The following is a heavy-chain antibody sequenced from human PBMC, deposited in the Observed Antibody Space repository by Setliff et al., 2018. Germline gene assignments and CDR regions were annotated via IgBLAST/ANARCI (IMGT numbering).Heavy chain of an antibody. Sequence: ASVKVSCKVSGYDFRGHGINWVRQAPGQGPEWMGWISPYSGSASYAEKVQDRVTMTADTSTNTAYLEVRSLRSDDTAIYYCARSSRSGYYHQRDSLDLWGQGTRVTVSS. CDR1: GYDFRGHG. D-gene: IGHD5-12*01. CDR2: ISPYSGSA. V-gene: IGHV1-18*01. J-gene: IGHJ3*01. CDR3: ARSSRSGYYHQRDSLDL.